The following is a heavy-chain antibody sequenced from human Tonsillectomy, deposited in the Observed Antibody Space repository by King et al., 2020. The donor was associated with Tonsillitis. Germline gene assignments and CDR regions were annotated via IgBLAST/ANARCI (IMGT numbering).Heavy chain of an antibody. CDR3: AHLSSRIFGLEVPWGWFHP. D-gene: IGHD3-3*02. V-gene: IGHV2-5*02. J-gene: IGHJ5*02. CDR2: IYWDDDK. Sequence: LTLKESGPTLVKPTQTLTLTCTFSGFSLSTSGVGVGWIRQPPGKALEWLALIYWDDDKRYSPSLKSRLTITKDTSKNQVVLTMTNMDPVDTATYYCAHLSSRIFGLEVPWGWFHPGGQGPLVTVSS. CDR1: GFSLSTSGVG.